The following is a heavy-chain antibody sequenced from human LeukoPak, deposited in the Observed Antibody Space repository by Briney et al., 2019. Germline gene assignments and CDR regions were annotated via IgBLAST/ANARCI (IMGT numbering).Heavy chain of an antibody. J-gene: IGHJ4*02. CDR1: GFTFSDYY. V-gene: IGHV3-11*06. Sequence: GGTLRLSCAASGFTFSDYYMSWLRQAPGTGLEWVSYISSSSSYTNYADSVKGRFTISRDNAKNSLYLQMNSLRAEDTAVYYCARDSGAAAGTSDYWGQGTLVTVSS. D-gene: IGHD6-13*01. CDR3: ARDSGAAAGTSDY. CDR2: ISSSSSYT.